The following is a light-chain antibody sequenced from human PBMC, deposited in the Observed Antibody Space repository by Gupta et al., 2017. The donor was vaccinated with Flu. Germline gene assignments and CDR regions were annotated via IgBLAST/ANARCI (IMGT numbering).Light chain of an antibody. Sequence: DVVMTQSPLSLSVTVGQPASISCRSSQSLVHSDGNTYLHWFQQRPGQSPRRLIYKISNRDSGVPYRFSGRGSGTEYTLEISRVEAEDVGIYYCMNDVNWPLTLGQGNKVEIK. CDR3: MNDVNWPLT. CDR1: QSLVHSDGNTY. CDR2: KIS. J-gene: IGKJ1*01. V-gene: IGKV2-30*02.